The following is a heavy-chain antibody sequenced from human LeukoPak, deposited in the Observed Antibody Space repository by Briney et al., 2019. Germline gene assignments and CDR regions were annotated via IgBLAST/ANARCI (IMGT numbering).Heavy chain of an antibody. D-gene: IGHD4-17*01. CDR3: ARGGLGDYGDYGGSVY. CDR1: GGSFSSYY. CDR2: IYYSGST. V-gene: IGHV4-59*01. J-gene: IGHJ4*02. Sequence: SETLSLTCTVSGGSFSSYYWSWIRQPPGKGLEWIGYIYYSGSTNYNPSLKSRVTISVDTSKNQFSLKLSSVTAADTAVYYCARGGLGDYGDYGGSVYWGQGTLVTVSS.